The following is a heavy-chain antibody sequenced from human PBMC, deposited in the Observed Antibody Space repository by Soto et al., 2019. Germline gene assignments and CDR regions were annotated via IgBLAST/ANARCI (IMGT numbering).Heavy chain of an antibody. J-gene: IGHJ6*02. V-gene: IGHV1-18*01. D-gene: IGHD3-10*01. CDR1: GYTFTNYG. CDR2: ISAYNGNT. Sequence: ASVKVSCKASGYTFTNYGISWVRQAPGQGFEWMGWISAYNGNTNYAQKLQGRVTMTTDTSTSTAYMELRSLRSDDTAVYYCARDGPYGSGYYYYGMDVWGQGTTVTVSS. CDR3: ARDGPYGSGYYYYGMDV.